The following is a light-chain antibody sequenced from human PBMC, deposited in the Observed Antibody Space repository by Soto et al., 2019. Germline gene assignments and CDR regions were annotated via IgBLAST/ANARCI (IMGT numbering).Light chain of an antibody. CDR1: SSDVGGYNS. J-gene: IGLJ1*01. CDR2: DVT. CDR3: SSFTSSITYV. V-gene: IGLV2-14*01. Sequence: QSVLTQPASVSGSPGQSITISCTGTSSDVGGYNSVSWYRQDPGKAPKLMIYDVTNRPSGDSNRFSGSKSGNTASLTISGLQAEDEADYYCSSFTSSITYVFGTGTKVTVL.